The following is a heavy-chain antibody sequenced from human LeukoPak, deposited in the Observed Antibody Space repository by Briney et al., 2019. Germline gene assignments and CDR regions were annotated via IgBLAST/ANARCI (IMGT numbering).Heavy chain of an antibody. D-gene: IGHD1-1*01. V-gene: IGHV1-69*04. J-gene: IGHJ4*02. CDR1: GGTFSSYA. CDR3: ASPFKTTELENLDY. Sequence: GASVKVSCKASGGTFSSYAISWVRQAPGQGLEWTGRIIPILGIANYAQKFQGRVTITADKSTSTAYMELSSLRSEDTAVYYCASPFKTTELENLDYWGQGTLVTVSS. CDR2: IIPILGIA.